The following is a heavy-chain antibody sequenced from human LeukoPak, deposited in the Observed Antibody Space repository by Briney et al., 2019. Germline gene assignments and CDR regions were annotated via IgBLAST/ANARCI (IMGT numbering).Heavy chain of an antibody. CDR2: SFDGGNS. CDR1: GVSISNTVYY. V-gene: IGHV4-39*01. J-gene: IGHJ6*03. D-gene: IGHD3-22*01. CDR3: ATTSGYRNYYYYYIDV. Sequence: PETLSLTCTVSGVSISNTVYYWGWIRQAPGKGLEWIGTSFDGGNSYYNPSLKSRVTMSVDGSKNQFSLTLASVTAADTAVYYCATTSGYRNYYYYYIDVWGKGTTVTVSS.